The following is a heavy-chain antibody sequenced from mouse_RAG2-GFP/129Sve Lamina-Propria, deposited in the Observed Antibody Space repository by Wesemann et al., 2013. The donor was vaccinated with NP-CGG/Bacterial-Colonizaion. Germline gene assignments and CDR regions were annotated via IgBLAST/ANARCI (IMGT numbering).Heavy chain of an antibody. Sequence: EVMLVESGGGLVKPGGSLKLSCAASGFTFSSYAMSWVRQTPEKRLEWVAYISSGGGNTYYPDSVKGRFTISRDNAKNTLYLQMSSLRSEDTALYYCARDYYDGSPWYFDVWGAGTTVTVSS. CDR2: ISSGGGNT. CDR3: ARDYYDGSPWYFDV. J-gene: IGHJ1*01. V-gene: IGHV5-9*01. CDR1: GFTFSSYA. D-gene: IGHD1-1*01.